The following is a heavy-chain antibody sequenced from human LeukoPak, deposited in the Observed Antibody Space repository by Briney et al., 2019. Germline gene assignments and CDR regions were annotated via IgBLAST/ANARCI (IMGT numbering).Heavy chain of an antibody. CDR3: ARAPAHYYDSSDHYYVGESYFDY. CDR1: GFTFSTSG. V-gene: IGHV3-30*02. Sequence: GGSLRLSCVASGFTFSTSGMHWVRQSPGKGLDWVAFIRNDGNKKNHAESVKGRFTITRDNSKNTLYLQMNSLRAEDTAVYYCARAPAHYYDSSDHYYVGESYFDYWGQGTLVTVSS. D-gene: IGHD3-22*01. J-gene: IGHJ4*02. CDR2: IRNDGNKK.